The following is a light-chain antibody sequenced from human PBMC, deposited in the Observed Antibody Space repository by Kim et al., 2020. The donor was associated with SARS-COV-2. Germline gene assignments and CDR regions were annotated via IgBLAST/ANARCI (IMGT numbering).Light chain of an antibody. V-gene: IGLV3-25*03. Sequence: SPGQTARITCSGEALPKQYGYWYQQRPGRAPMLVLYRDKERPSWIPERFSGSRSGTTLTLTITGVQTEDEADYFCQSADISGISRVFGGGTQLTVL. CDR1: ALPKQY. J-gene: IGLJ2*01. CDR2: RDK. CDR3: QSADISGISRV.